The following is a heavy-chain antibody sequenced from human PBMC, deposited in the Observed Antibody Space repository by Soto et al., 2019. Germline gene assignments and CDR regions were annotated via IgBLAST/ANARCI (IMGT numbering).Heavy chain of an antibody. Sequence: GASVKVACKASGYTFTSYGIHWVRQAPGQRLEWMGWINAANGDTKYSPKFQGRVTITRDTSASTAYMELSSLRSEDTAVYYCVRRYVSAPGLEWSHPSGQAPFVTV. CDR2: INAANGDT. D-gene: IGHD6-13*01. CDR3: VRRYVSAPGLEWSHP. CDR1: GYTFTSYG. J-gene: IGHJ5*02. V-gene: IGHV1-3*01.